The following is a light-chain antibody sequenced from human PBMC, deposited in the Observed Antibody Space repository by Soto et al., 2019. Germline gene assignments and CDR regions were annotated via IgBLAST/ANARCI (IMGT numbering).Light chain of an antibody. CDR1: QTVDNNH. V-gene: IGKV3-20*01. Sequence: DIVLTQSPGTLSLSPGDRATLSCWANQTVDNNHLVWFQQKTGQPPRRLIYGAYARPTGIPSRFSGSGSGTDFTLTISRVEPDDFAIYYCHQYAGSPPWTFGQGTMVDFK. CDR2: GAY. CDR3: HQYAGSPPWT. J-gene: IGKJ1*01.